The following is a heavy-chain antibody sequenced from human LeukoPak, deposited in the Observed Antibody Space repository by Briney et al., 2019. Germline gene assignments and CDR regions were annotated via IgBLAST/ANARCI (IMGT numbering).Heavy chain of an antibody. V-gene: IGHV6-1*01. Sequence: SQTLSLTCAISGDSFSSNSAAWNWIRQSPSRGLEWLGRTYYRSKWYNDYAVSVKSRITINPDTSKNQFSLQLNSVTPEDTAVYYCARAVYSSGWYVGERQIYYYGMDVWGQGTTVTVSS. J-gene: IGHJ6*02. CDR3: ARAVYSSGWYVGERQIYYYGMDV. CDR1: GDSFSSNSAA. CDR2: TYYRSKWYN. D-gene: IGHD6-19*01.